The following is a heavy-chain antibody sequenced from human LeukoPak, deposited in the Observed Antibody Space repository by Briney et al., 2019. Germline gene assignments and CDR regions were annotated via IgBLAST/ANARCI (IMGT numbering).Heavy chain of an antibody. Sequence: PGGSLRLSCAASGFTFSSYGMHWVRQAPGKGLEWVALIRYDGSNKYYADSVKGRFTISRDNSKNTLYLQMNSLRAEDKAVYYCSKDRKHWRVDAFDIWGQGTMLTVSS. D-gene: IGHD3-3*02. CDR1: GFTFSSYG. V-gene: IGHV3-30*02. J-gene: IGHJ3*02. CDR3: SKDRKHWRVDAFDI. CDR2: IRYDGSNK.